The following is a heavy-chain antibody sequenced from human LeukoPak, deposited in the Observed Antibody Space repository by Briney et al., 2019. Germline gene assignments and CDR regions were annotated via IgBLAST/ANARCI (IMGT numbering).Heavy chain of an antibody. V-gene: IGHV7-4-1*02. CDR2: INTNTGNP. D-gene: IGHD1-7*01. J-gene: IGHJ5*02. Sequence: ASVKVSCKASGYTFTSYAMNWVRQAPGQGLEWMGWINTNTGNPTYAQGFTGRFVFSLDTSVSTAYLQISSLKAEDTAVYYCARSLKQTGTDVNWFDPWGQGTLVTVSS. CDR1: GYTFTSYA. CDR3: ARSLKQTGTDVNWFDP.